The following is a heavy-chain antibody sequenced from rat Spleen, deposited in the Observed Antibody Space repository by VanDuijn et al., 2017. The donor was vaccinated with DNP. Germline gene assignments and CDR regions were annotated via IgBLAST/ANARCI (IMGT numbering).Heavy chain of an antibody. CDR2: ISSSGGST. Sequence: EVQLVESGGDLVQPGRSLKLSCVASGFTFNNYWMTWIRQVPGKGPEWVASISSSGGSTYYRDSVKGRFTISRDNAKSTLYLQMESLRSEDTATYYCARLRAMDAWGQGTSVTVSS. J-gene: IGHJ4*01. V-gene: IGHV5-31*01. CDR1: GFTFNNYW. CDR3: ARLRAMDA. D-gene: IGHD4-1*01.